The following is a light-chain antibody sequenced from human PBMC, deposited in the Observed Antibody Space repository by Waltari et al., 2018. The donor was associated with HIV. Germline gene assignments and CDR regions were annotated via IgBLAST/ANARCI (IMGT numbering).Light chain of an antibody. V-gene: IGLV3-9*01. J-gene: IGLJ2*01. CDR3: QVWDSSIV. CDR1: TIGGKI. CDR2: ADT. Sequence: SYELTQPLSVSVALGQTARITCEGYTIGGKIVHWYQQRPGQAPVLVIYADTSRPSGIPDRFSGSNSGSTATLTINKAQAGDEADYFCQVWDSSIVFGGGTRLTVL.